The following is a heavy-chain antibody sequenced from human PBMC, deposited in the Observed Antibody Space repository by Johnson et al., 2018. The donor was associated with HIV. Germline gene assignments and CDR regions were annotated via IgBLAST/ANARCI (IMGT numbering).Heavy chain of an antibody. D-gene: IGHD2-15*01. CDR2: ISWNSGSI. CDR3: ARAWSLGAFDI. V-gene: IGHV3-20*04. Sequence: VQLVESGGGVVRPGGSLRLSCAPSGFTFDDYGMSWVRQAPGKGLEWVSGISWNSGSIGYADFVKDRFIISRDNSKNTLYLQMNSLRAEDTAVYYCARAWSLGAFDIWGQGTMVTVSS. J-gene: IGHJ3*02. CDR1: GFTFDDYG.